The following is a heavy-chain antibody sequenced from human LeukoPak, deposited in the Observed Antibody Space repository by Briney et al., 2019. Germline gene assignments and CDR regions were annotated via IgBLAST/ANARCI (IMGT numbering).Heavy chain of an antibody. V-gene: IGHV1-18*01. Sequence: GASVKVSCKASGYTFTSYGISWVRQAPGQGLEWMGWISAYNGNTNYAQKLQGRVTMTTDTSTSTAYMELRSLRSDDTAVYYCARSDGDIDYYYYYMDVWGKGTTVTVSS. CDR1: GYTFTSYG. J-gene: IGHJ6*03. CDR2: ISAYNGNT. D-gene: IGHD2-15*01. CDR3: ARSDGDIDYYYYYMDV.